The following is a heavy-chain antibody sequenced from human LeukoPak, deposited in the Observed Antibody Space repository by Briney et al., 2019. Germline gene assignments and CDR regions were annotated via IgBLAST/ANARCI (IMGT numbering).Heavy chain of an antibody. CDR1: GFTFTNAW. CDR3: TTDRDALRY. Sequence: SGGSLRLSCAAFGFTFTNAWMNWVRQAPGKGLEWVGRIKSNSEGGTADYAAPVEGRFTISRHDSESTMYLQMNSLKTEDTAVYYCTTDRDALRYWGQGTPVTVSS. CDR2: IKSNSEGGTA. V-gene: IGHV3-15*07. J-gene: IGHJ4*02. D-gene: IGHD2-21*02.